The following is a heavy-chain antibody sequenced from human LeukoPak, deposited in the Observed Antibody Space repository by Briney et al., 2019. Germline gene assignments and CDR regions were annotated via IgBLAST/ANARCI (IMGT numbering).Heavy chain of an antibody. CDR2: IKSKTDGGTT. CDR3: TTADILTGYDFDY. Sequence: PGGSLRLSCAASGFTFSNAWMSWVRQAPGKGLEWVGRIKSKTDGGTTDYAAPVKGRFTISGDDSKNTLYLQMNSLKTEDTAVYYCTTADILTGYDFDYWGQGTLVTVSS. CDR1: GFTFSNAW. V-gene: IGHV3-15*01. J-gene: IGHJ4*02. D-gene: IGHD3-9*01.